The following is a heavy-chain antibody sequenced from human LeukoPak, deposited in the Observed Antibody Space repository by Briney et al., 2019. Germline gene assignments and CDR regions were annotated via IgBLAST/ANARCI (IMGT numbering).Heavy chain of an antibody. V-gene: IGHV3-21*01. D-gene: IGHD3-22*01. CDR1: GFTFSSYS. CDR2: TSSSSSYK. J-gene: IGHJ5*02. CDR3: ARGIDDSSGYYYSWFDP. Sequence: PGGSLRLSCAASGFTFSSYSMNWVRQAPGRGLECVSSTSSSSSYKYYADSVKGRFTVSRDNAKNSLYLQMNSLRAKDTAVYYCARGIDDSSGYYYSWFDPWGQGTLVTVSS.